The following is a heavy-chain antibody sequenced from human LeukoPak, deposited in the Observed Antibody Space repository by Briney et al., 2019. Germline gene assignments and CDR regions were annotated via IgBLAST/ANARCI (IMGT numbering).Heavy chain of an antibody. CDR3: AREDYYVPY. CDR2: IYHSGSI. Sequence: SETLSLTCTVSGYSISNGYYWGWIRQPPGKGLEWIGSIYHSGSIYYNPSLKSRVTISEDTSKNQFSLKLNSVTAADTAMYYCAREDYYVPYWGQGTLVTVSS. V-gene: IGHV4-38-2*02. J-gene: IGHJ4*02. D-gene: IGHD3-10*02. CDR1: GYSISNGYY.